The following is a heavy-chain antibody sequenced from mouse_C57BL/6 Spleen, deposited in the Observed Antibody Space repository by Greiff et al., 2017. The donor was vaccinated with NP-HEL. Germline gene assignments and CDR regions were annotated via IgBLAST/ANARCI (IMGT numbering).Heavy chain of an antibody. D-gene: IGHD2-1*01. Sequence: QVQLQQSGPELVKPGASVKISCKASGYAFSSSWMNWVKQRPGKGLEWIGRIYPGDGDTNYNGKFKGKATLTADKSSSTAYMQLSSLTSEDSAVYFCARNEDYGNYGYFDVWGTWTTVTVSS. V-gene: IGHV1-82*01. CDR3: ARNEDYGNYGYFDV. CDR1: GYAFSSSW. CDR2: IYPGDGDT. J-gene: IGHJ1*03.